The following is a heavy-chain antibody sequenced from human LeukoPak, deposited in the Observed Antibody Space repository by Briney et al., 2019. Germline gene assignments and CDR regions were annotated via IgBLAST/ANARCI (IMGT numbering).Heavy chain of an antibody. CDR3: AKSTLIGGKYSSSWYYFDY. D-gene: IGHD6-13*01. V-gene: IGHV3-23*01. CDR2: ISGSGGST. Sequence: PGGSLRLSCAASGFTFSSYAMSWVRQAPGKGLEWVSAISGSGGSTYYADSVKGRFTISRDNSKNTLYLQMNSLRDEDTAVYYCAKSTLIGGKYSSSWYYFDYWGQGTLVTVSS. CDR1: GFTFSSYA. J-gene: IGHJ4*02.